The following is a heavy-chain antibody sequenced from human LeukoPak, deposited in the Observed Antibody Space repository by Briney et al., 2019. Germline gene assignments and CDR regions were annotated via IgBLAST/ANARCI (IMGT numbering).Heavy chain of an antibody. J-gene: IGHJ3*02. D-gene: IGHD2-15*01. CDR3: AGGLRPRINAFDI. CDR2: IRYDGSNK. Sequence: GGSLRLSCAASGFTFSSYGMHWVRQAPGKRLEWVAFIRYDGSNKYYADSVKGRFTISRDNSKNTLYLQMNSLRAEDTAVYYCAGGLRPRINAFDIWGQGTMVTVSS. CDR1: GFTFSSYG. V-gene: IGHV3-30*02.